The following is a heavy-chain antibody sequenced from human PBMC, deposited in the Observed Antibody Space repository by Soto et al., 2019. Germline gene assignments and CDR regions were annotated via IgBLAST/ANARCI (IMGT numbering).Heavy chain of an antibody. CDR1: GFTFSDYY. CDR2: ISSSSSYT. Sequence: GSLRLSCAASGFTFSDYYMSWIRQAPGKGLEWVSYISSSSSYTNYADSVRGRFTISRDNAKNSLYLQMDSLRAEETAVYYCARDPGSYDSAVWGKGTTVTVSS. V-gene: IGHV3-11*06. D-gene: IGHD5-12*01. CDR3: ARDPGSYDSAV. J-gene: IGHJ6*04.